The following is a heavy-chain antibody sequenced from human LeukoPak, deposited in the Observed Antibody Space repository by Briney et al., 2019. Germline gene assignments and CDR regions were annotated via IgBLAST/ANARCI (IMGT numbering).Heavy chain of an antibody. Sequence: LETLSLTCAVYGGSFSGYYWSWIRQPPGKGLEWIGEINHSGSTNYNPSLKSRVTISVDTSKNQFSLKLSSVTAADTAVYYCARGRGGQGYDFWSGYITYYYYYMDVWGKGTTVTVSS. CDR2: INHSGST. CDR1: GGSFSGYY. CDR3: ARGRGGQGYDFWSGYITYYYYYMDV. J-gene: IGHJ6*03. D-gene: IGHD3-3*01. V-gene: IGHV4-34*01.